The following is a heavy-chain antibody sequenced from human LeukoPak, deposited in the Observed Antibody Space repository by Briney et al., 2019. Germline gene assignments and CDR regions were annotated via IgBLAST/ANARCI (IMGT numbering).Heavy chain of an antibody. V-gene: IGHV1-8*01. CDR3: ARVGGDTVTNRY. CDR1: GYTFTSYD. J-gene: IGHJ4*02. D-gene: IGHD4-17*01. Sequence: GASVKVSCKASGYTFTSYDINWVRQATGQGIEWMGWMNPNSSNTGYAQKFQGRVTMTRNTSISTAYMELSSLRSEDTAVYYCARVGGDTVTNRYWGQGTLVTVSS. CDR2: MNPNSSNT.